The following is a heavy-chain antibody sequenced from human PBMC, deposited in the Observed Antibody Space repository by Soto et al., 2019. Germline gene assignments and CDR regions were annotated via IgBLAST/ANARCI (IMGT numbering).Heavy chain of an antibody. CDR3: ARVIAAAADFDY. CDR2: INAGNGNT. CDR1: GYTFTSYA. J-gene: IGHJ4*02. V-gene: IGHV1-3*01. D-gene: IGHD6-13*01. Sequence: ASVKVSCKASGYTFTSYAMHWVRQAPGQRLEWMGWINAGNGNTKYSQKFQGRVTITRDTSASTAYMELSSLRSDDTAVYYCARVIAAAADFDYWGQGTLVTVS.